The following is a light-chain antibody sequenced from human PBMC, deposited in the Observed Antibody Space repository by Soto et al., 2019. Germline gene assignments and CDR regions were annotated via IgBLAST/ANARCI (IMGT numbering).Light chain of an antibody. Sequence: DIQMTQSPSSLSASVGDRVTITCRASQSIRSYLNWFQQERGKAPKLLIYAASSLQSGVPSRFSGSGSGTDFTLTISSLQPEDFATYYCQQSYRIPRTFGQGTKVEVK. CDR1: QSIRSY. CDR3: QQSYRIPRT. CDR2: AAS. J-gene: IGKJ1*01. V-gene: IGKV1-39*01.